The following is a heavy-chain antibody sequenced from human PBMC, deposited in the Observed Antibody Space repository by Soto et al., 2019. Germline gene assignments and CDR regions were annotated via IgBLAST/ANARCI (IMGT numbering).Heavy chain of an antibody. Sequence: GASVKVSCKASGYTFTSYYMHWVRQAPGQGLEWMGIINPSGGSTSYAQKFQGRVTMTRDTSTSTVYMELSSLRSEDTAVYYCVSDHVTGYYPAPSDYWGQGTLVTVSS. CDR2: INPSGGST. D-gene: IGHD3-9*01. CDR1: GYTFTSYY. CDR3: VSDHVTGYYPAPSDY. V-gene: IGHV1-46*03. J-gene: IGHJ4*02.